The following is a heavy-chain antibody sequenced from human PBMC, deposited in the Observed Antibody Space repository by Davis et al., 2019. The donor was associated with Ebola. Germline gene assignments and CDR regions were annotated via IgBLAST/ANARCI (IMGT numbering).Heavy chain of an antibody. V-gene: IGHV5-51*01. CDR3: VRQESYYGSVDF. J-gene: IGHJ4*02. D-gene: IGHD3-10*01. CDR1: GYSFTNYW. Sequence: GESLKISCKASGYSFTNYWIGWVRQMPGKGLEWMGIIYPGDSGTRYSPSFQGQVTISADKSISTAYLQWSSLKASDSAMYYCVRQESYYGSVDFWGQGTLVTVSS. CDR2: IYPGDSGT.